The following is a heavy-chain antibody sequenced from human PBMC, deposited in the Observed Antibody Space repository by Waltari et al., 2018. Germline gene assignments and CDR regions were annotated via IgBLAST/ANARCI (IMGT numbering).Heavy chain of an antibody. Sequence: QVQLQQWGAGLLKPSETLSLTCAVYGGSFSGYYWSWIRQPPGKGLEWIGEINHSGSTNYNPSLKSRVTISVDTSKNQFSLKLSSVTAADTAVYYCAGIAGYYMDVWGKGTTVTISS. V-gene: IGHV4-34*01. CDR1: GGSFSGYY. CDR2: INHSGST. CDR3: AGIAGYYMDV. D-gene: IGHD6-13*01. J-gene: IGHJ6*03.